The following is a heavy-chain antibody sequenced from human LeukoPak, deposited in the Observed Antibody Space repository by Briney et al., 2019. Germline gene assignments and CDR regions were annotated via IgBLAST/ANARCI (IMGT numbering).Heavy chain of an antibody. CDR2: IYPGDSDT. V-gene: IGHV5-51*01. D-gene: IGHD4-23*01. CDR3: ARQGGNAYQYYYMDV. Sequence: GESLKISCKGSGYSFTSYWIGWVRQIPGKGLEWMGIIYPGDSDTRYSPSFQGQVTISADKSISTAYLQWSSLKASDTAMYYCARQGGNAYQYYYMDVWGKGTTVTVSS. CDR1: GYSFTSYW. J-gene: IGHJ6*03.